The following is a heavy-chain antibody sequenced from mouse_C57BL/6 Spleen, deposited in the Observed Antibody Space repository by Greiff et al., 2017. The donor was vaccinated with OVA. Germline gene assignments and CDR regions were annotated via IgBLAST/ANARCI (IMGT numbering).Heavy chain of an antibody. V-gene: IGHV14-4*01. J-gene: IGHJ3*01. Sequence: EVQLQQSGAELVRPGASVKLSCTASGFNIKDDYMHWVKQRPEQGLEWIGWIDPENGDTEYASKFQGKATISADTASNTASLQLRSLTSEDTAVYYCTTFFTTVVATPFAYWGQGTLVTVSA. CDR1: GFNIKDDY. CDR3: TTFFTTVVATPFAY. CDR2: IDPENGDT. D-gene: IGHD1-1*01.